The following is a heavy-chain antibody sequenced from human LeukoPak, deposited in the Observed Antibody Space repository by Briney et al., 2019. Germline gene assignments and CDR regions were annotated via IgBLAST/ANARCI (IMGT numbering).Heavy chain of an antibody. Sequence: PGGSLRLSCAASGFTFSSYAMHWVRQAPGKGLEWVAVISYDGSNKYYADSVKGRFTISRDNSKNTLYLQMNSLRAEDTAVYYCARDEGAPEWFDYWGQGTLVTVSS. D-gene: IGHD1-26*01. CDR1: GFTFSSYA. J-gene: IGHJ4*02. CDR3: ARDEGAPEWFDY. V-gene: IGHV3-30-3*01. CDR2: ISYDGSNK.